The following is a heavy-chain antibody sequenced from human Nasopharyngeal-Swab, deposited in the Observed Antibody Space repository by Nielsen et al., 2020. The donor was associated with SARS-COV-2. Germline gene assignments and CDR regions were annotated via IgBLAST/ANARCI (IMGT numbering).Heavy chain of an antibody. CDR1: GFTFSYYD. Sequence: GESLKISCAASGFTFSYYDMHWVRRVTGKGLEWVSAVDSSGDTHYPGSVKGRFTISRENAKNSLYLQMNSLRAEDTAVYYCARGYYYYMDVWGKGTTVTVSS. V-gene: IGHV3-13*01. CDR2: VDSSGDT. J-gene: IGHJ6*03. CDR3: ARGYYYYMDV.